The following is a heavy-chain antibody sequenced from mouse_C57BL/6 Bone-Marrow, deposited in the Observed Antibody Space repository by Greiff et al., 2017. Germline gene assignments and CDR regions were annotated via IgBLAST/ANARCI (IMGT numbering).Heavy chain of an antibody. CDR1: GYTFTSYW. J-gene: IGHJ4*01. CDR3: ARSVTTVASYYAMDY. V-gene: IGHV1-64*01. Sequence: QVQLQQPGAELVKPGASVKLSCKASGYTFTSYWMHWVKQRPGQGLEWIGMIHPNSGSTNYNEKFKSKDTLTVDKSSSTAYMQLSSLTSEDSAVYYCARSVTTVASYYAMDYWGQGTSVTVSS. D-gene: IGHD1-1*01. CDR2: IHPNSGST.